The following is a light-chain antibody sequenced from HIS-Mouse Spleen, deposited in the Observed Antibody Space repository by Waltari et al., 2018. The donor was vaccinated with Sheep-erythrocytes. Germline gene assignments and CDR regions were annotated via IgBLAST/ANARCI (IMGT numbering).Light chain of an antibody. CDR1: SSTIGNNY. CDR2: DVS. Sequence: QSVLTQPPSVSAATGQKVTISCSGSSSTIGNNYLSWYQQHPGKAPKLMIYDVSKRPSGVPDRFSGSKSGNTASLTISGLQAEDEADYYCCSYAGSYNHVFATGTKVTVL. V-gene: IGLV2-11*02. CDR3: CSYAGSYNHV. J-gene: IGLJ1*01.